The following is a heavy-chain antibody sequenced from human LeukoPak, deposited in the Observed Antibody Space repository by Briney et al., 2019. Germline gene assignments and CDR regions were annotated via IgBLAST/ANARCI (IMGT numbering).Heavy chain of an antibody. CDR1: GGSISSYY. CDR3: AKGGYSYGYVRYYYYMDV. D-gene: IGHD5-18*01. J-gene: IGHJ6*03. CDR2: IYNSGST. V-gene: IGHV4-4*09. Sequence: SETLSLTCTVSGGSISSYYWSWIRQPPGKGLEWIGYIYNSGSTNYNPSLKSRATISVDTSKNQFSLKLSSVTAADTAVYYCAKGGYSYGYVRYYYYMDVWGKGTTDTVSS.